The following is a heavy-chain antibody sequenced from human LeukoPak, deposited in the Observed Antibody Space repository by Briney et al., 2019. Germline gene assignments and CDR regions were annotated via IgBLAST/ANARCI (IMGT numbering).Heavy chain of an antibody. Sequence: GGSLRLSCTASGFTFGDYAMSWVRQAPGKGLEWVGFIRSKAYGGTTEYAASVKGRFTISRDDSKSIAYLQMNSLKTEDTAVYYCTTAMVAHQQWGAFDIWGQGTMVTVSS. V-gene: IGHV3-49*04. CDR2: IRSKAYGGTT. CDR1: GFTFGDYA. CDR3: TTAMVAHQQWGAFDI. D-gene: IGHD2-2*01. J-gene: IGHJ3*02.